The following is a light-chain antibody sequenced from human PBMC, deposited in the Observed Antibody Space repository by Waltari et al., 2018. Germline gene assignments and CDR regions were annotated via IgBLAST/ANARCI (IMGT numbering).Light chain of an antibody. Sequence: QSALTPPPSASGPPGQSVPISCTGTRRDVGGYNYFSWYQQHPGKAPKLMIYEVSKRPSGVPDRFSGSKSGNTASLTVSGLQAEDEADYYCSSYAGSNYVFGTGTKVTVL. CDR1: RRDVGGYNY. CDR3: SSYAGSNYV. J-gene: IGLJ1*01. CDR2: EVS. V-gene: IGLV2-8*01.